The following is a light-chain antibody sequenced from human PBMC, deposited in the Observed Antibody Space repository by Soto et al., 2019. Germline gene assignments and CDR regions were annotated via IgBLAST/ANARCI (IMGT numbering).Light chain of an antibody. CDR1: SGHSSYA. J-gene: IGLJ2*01. CDR3: QTWGTGIHVV. CDR2: VDSDGSH. Sequence: QPVLTQSPSASASLGASVKLTCTLSSGHSSYAIAWHQQQPEKGPRYLMKVDSDGSHTSGVATPDRFSGSSSGAERYLTISSLQSEDEADYYCQTWGTGIHVVFGGGTKLTVL. V-gene: IGLV4-69*01.